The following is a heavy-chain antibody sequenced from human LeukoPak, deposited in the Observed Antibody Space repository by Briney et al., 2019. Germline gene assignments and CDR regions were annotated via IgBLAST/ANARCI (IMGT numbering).Heavy chain of an antibody. J-gene: IGHJ6*03. V-gene: IGHV1-46*01. Sequence: ASVKVSCKASGDTFTSYYIHWMRQAPGQGLEWLGMITPNIGSTTYAQQFQGRVTMTRDMSTSTVYMELSSLRSEDTAVYYCARVAAEVVGVPGAIGFGWLRRDYYYMDVWGKGTTVTVSS. CDR1: GDTFTSYY. CDR3: ARVAAEVVGVPGAIGFGWLRRDYYYMDV. CDR2: ITPNIGST. D-gene: IGHD2-2*02.